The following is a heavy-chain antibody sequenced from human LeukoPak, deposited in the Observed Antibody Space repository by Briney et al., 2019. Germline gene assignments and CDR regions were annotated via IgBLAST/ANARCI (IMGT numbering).Heavy chain of an antibody. CDR2: IRPDASKE. Sequence: GGSLRLSCAASGFTFSSYGMHWVRQAPGKGLEWVAFIRPDASKEYHADSVKGRFTISRDNSKNTLYLQMNNLRAEDTAVYYCAKWDYGDYRGFDYWGQGTLVTVSS. J-gene: IGHJ4*02. V-gene: IGHV3-30*02. CDR3: AKWDYGDYRGFDY. CDR1: GFTFSSYG. D-gene: IGHD4-17*01.